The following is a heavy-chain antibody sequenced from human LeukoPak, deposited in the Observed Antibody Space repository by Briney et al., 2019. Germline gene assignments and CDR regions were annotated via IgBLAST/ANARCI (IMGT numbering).Heavy chain of an antibody. D-gene: IGHD6-13*01. CDR2: IHSSGST. J-gene: IGHJ6*03. Sequence: SQTLSLTCTVSGGSISSGGYYWSWIRQPAGKGLEYLGRIHSSGSTNYNPSLTSRVTISRDTSKNHYSLKLSSVTATDTAVYYCARGIGIAAPGYYYYMDVWGKGTTVTVSS. CDR1: GGSISSGGYY. CDR3: ARGIGIAAPGYYYYMDV. V-gene: IGHV4-61*02.